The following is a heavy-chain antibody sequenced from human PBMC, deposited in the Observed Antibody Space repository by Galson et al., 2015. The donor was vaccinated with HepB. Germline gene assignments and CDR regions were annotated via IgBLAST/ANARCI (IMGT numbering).Heavy chain of an antibody. CDR2: ISSSSYI. D-gene: IGHD6-19*01. CDR1: GFTFSSYS. CDR3: ARDEVGGTPAVAGYLDF. V-gene: IGHV3-21*01. Sequence: SLRLSCAASGFTFSSYSMNWVRQAPGKGLEWVSSISSSSYIYYADSVKGRFTISRDNAKNSLYLQMNSLRAEDTAVYYCARDEVGGTPAVAGYLDFWGQGTLVTVSS. J-gene: IGHJ4*02.